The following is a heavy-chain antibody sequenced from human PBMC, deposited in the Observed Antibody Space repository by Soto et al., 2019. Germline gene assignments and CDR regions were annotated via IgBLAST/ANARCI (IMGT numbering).Heavy chain of an antibody. V-gene: IGHV4-34*01. Sequence: QVQLQQWGAGLLKPSETLSLTCAVYGGSFSGYYWSWIRQPPGKGLEWIGEINHSGSTNYNPSLKSRVTISVDTSKNQFSLELSSVTAADTAVYYCARGSGYSYGYSLDYWGQGTLVTVSS. CDR3: ARGSGYSYGYSLDY. CDR1: GGSFSGYY. CDR2: INHSGST. D-gene: IGHD5-18*01. J-gene: IGHJ4*02.